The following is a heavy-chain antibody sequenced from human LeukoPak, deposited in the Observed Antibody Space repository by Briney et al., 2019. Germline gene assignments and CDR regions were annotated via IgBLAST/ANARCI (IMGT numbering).Heavy chain of an antibody. CDR3: ARGGVWYFDL. CDR1: GGSISFHY. J-gene: IGHJ2*01. V-gene: IGHV4-59*11. CDR2: IHLSGST. Sequence: SETLSLTCTVSGGSISFHYWSWIRQPPGKGLGWIGYIHLSGSTYYDPSLRSRVTISGDTSKNQFSLRLNSVTAADTAVYYCARGGVWYFDLWGRGTLVTVSS. D-gene: IGHD3-16*01.